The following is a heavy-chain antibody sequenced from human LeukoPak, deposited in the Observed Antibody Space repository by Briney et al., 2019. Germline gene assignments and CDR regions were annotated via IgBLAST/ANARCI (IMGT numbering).Heavy chain of an antibody. J-gene: IGHJ5*02. CDR3: ARELHGSGWYRVNWFDP. D-gene: IGHD6-19*01. V-gene: IGHV3-33*01. CDR1: GFTFSSYG. CDR2: IWYDGSNK. Sequence: GGSPRLSCAASGFTFSSYGMHWVRQAPGKGLEWVAVIWYDGSNKYYTDSVKGRFTISRDNSKNTLYLQMNSLRAEDTAVYYCARELHGSGWYRVNWFDPWGQGTLVTVSS.